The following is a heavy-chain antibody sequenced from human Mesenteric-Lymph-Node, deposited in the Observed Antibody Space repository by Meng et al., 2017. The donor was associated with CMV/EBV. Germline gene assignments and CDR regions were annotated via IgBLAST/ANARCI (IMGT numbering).Heavy chain of an antibody. D-gene: IGHD3-16*01. CDR3: AGAGPSIRRVVPVVMIHPYN. V-gene: IGHV3-21*01. CDR2: ITGGSTYL. J-gene: IGHJ4*02. CDR1: GVSFSTYA. Sequence: GGSLRLSCAASGVSFSTYAMTWVRQAPGKGLEWISSITGGSTYLYYAESVKGRFTISRDNAKNSLYLEMNSLRPEDTAVYYCAGAGPSIRRVVPVVMIHPYNWGQGTLVTVSS.